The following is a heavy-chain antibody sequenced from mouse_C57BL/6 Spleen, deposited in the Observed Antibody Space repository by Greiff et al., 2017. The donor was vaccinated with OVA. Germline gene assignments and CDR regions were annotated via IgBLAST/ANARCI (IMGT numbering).Heavy chain of an antibody. V-gene: IGHV1-42*01. Sequence: VQLQQSGPELVKPGASVKISCKASGYSFTGYYMNWVKQSPEKSLEWIGEINPSTGGTTYNQKFKAKATLTVDKSSSTAYMQLKSLTSEDAAVDYCARGDEYDGFDYVGQGTTLTVAS. J-gene: IGHJ2*01. CDR2: INPSTGGT. CDR1: GYSFTGYY. D-gene: IGHD2-4*01. CDR3: ARGDEYDGFDY.